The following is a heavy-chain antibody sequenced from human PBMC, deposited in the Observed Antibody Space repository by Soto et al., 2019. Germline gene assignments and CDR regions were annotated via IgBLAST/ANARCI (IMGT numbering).Heavy chain of an antibody. CDR1: GGSISSSSYY. J-gene: IGHJ3*02. CDR2: IYYSGST. CDR3: ASESRGDIVVVPASRAHPKLTRWYAFDI. D-gene: IGHD2-2*01. V-gene: IGHV4-39*01. Sequence: SETLSLTCTVSGGSISSSSYYWGWIRQPPGKGLEWIGSIYYSGSTYYNPSLKSRVTISVDTSKNQFSLKLSSVTAADTAVYYCASESRGDIVVVPASRAHPKLTRWYAFDIWGQGTMVTVSS.